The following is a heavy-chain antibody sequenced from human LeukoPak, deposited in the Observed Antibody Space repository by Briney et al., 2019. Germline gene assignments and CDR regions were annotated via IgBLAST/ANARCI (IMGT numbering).Heavy chain of an antibody. CDR1: DFNFNSYT. Sequence: PGGSLRLSCTASDFNFNSYTIDWVRQAPGKGLEWVSSISSRSSYIYYADALRGRFTTSRDNARNSVYLQMDGLRVEDTAVYYCAKIDDYYKHFDSWGQGTLVTVSS. CDR2: ISSRSSYI. V-gene: IGHV3-21*01. J-gene: IGHJ4*02. CDR3: AKIDDYYKHFDS. D-gene: IGHD2-21*02.